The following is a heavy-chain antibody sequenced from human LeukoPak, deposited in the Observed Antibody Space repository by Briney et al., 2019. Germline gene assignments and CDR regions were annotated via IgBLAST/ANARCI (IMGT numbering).Heavy chain of an antibody. CDR2: IKPDGSEK. J-gene: IGHJ4*02. CDR1: GFTLSDYW. Sequence: PGGSLRLSCAASGFTLSDYWMSWVRQAPGKGLEWVANIKPDGSEKYYADSVKGRFTISRDNAKNSLYLQMNGLRPEDTAIYYCAGVYWGQGTQVTVSS. CDR3: AGVY. V-gene: IGHV3-7*01.